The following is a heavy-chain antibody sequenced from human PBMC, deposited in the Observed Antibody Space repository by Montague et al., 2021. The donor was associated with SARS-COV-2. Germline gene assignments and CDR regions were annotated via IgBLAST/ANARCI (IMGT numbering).Heavy chain of an antibody. CDR1: GGSISSYY. J-gene: IGHJ6*02. V-gene: IGHV4-59*01. D-gene: IGHD2-21*02. Sequence: SETLSLTCTVSGGSISSYYWSWIRQPPGKGLQWIGYIYNNGSTNCNTSLKSRVTLSIDTSKNQFSLKLTSVTAADTAVYYCARGGGDSADYYYYAVDVWGQGTTVTVSS. CDR3: ARGGGDSADYYYYAVDV. CDR2: IYNNGST.